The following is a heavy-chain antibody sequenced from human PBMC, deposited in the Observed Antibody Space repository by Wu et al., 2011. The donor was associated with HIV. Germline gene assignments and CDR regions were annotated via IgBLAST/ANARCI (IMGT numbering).Heavy chain of an antibody. CDR2: ISSIRGGP. Sequence: QVQLVQSGAEVKRPGASVKVSCETSGYSFTGYYIHWVRLAPGQGLEWMGWISSIRGGPKFAQKFQGRITMTRDTSISTAYMELSGLRSDDTAVYYCAREAVVDYYLDSWGQGTLVTVSS. V-gene: IGHV1-2*02. CDR3: AREAVVDYYLDS. D-gene: IGHD2-2*01. J-gene: IGHJ4*02. CDR1: GYSFTGYY.